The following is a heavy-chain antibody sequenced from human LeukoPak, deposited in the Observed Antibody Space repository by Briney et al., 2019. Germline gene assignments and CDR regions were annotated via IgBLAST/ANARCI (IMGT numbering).Heavy chain of an antibody. V-gene: IGHV5-51*01. D-gene: IGHD3-10*01. Sequence: GESLKISCKASGYTFTHQWIGWVRQQSRSGLEWMGIIYTRDSDTRYSPSFKGHVSISADTTINTAYLEWSRLEASDTAIYYCARHSDVIGAIWGQGTLVSVSS. J-gene: IGHJ4*02. CDR1: GYTFTHQW. CDR3: ARHSDVIGAI. CDR2: IYTRDSDT.